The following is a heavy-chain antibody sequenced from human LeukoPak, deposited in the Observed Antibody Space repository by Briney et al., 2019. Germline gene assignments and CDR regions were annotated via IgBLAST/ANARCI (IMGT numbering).Heavy chain of an antibody. V-gene: IGHV3-66*01. Sequence: GSLRLSCAASGFTVSSNYMSWVRQAPGKGLEWVSSIYIGGSTYYADSVKGRFTISRDNPNNTLYLQMHSLRAEDTAVYYCAREISQFGIWGQGTLVTVSS. CDR3: AREISQFGI. CDR2: IYIGGST. D-gene: IGHD3-16*01. J-gene: IGHJ4*02. CDR1: GFTVSSNY.